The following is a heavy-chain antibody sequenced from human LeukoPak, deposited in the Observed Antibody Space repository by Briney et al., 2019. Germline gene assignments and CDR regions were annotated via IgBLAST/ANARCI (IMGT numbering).Heavy chain of an antibody. CDR3: ARGGLLWFGELSGY. CDR1: GFTFSSYA. D-gene: IGHD3-10*01. V-gene: IGHV3-64*01. CDR2: ISSNGGST. J-gene: IGHJ4*02. Sequence: GGSLRLSCAASGFTFSSYAMHWVRQAPGKGLEYVSVISSNGGSTYYANSVKGRFTISRDNSKNTLYLQMGSLRAEDMAVYYCARGGLLWFGELSGYWGQGTLVTVSS.